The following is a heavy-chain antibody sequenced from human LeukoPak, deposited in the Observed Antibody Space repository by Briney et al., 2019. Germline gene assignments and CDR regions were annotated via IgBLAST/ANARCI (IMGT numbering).Heavy chain of an antibody. V-gene: IGHV3-53*01. Sequence: GSLTLTCAASGFTISSNYLSWVRQAPGKGLEWVSVIYSGGSTYYEDSVKSRFTISRDTSKNTLYLQMNSLRAEATAVYYCARDQFAFGLFDYWGQGTLVTVAS. J-gene: IGHJ4*02. D-gene: IGHD3/OR15-3a*01. CDR2: IYSGGST. CDR1: GFTISSNY. CDR3: ARDQFAFGLFDY.